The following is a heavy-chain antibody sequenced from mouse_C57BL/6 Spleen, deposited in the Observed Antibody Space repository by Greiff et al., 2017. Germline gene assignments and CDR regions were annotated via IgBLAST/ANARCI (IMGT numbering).Heavy chain of an antibody. Sequence: EVQRVESGGGLVKPGGSLKLSCAASGFTFSDYGMHWVRQAPEKGLEWVAYISSGSSTIYYADTVKGRYTISRDNAKNTLCLQMTSLRSEDTAMYYCAGYGRSLFACWGQGTTLTVSS. CDR2: ISSGSSTI. CDR1: GFTFSDYG. V-gene: IGHV5-17*01. J-gene: IGHJ2*01. CDR3: AGYGRSLFAC. D-gene: IGHD1-1*01.